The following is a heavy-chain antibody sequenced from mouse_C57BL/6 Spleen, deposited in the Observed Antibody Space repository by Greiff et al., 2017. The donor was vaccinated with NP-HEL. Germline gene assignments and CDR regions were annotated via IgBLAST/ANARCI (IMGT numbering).Heavy chain of an antibody. D-gene: IGHD1-1*01. CDR2: SRNKANDYTT. Sequence: EVKLVESGGGLVQSGRSLRLSCATSGFTFSDFYMEWVRQAPGKGLEWIAASRNKANDYTTEYSASVKGRFIVSRDTAQSILYLQMNALRAEDTAIYYCARDADGSSYDWYFDVWGTGTTVTVSS. V-gene: IGHV7-1*01. CDR1: GFTFSDFY. CDR3: ARDADGSSYDWYFDV. J-gene: IGHJ1*03.